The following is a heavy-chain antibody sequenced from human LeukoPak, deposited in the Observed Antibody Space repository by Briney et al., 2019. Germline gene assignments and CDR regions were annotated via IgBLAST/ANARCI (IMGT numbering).Heavy chain of an antibody. CDR2: ISSSSSTI. Sequence: GGSLRLSCAASGFTFSSYSMNWVRQAPGKGLEWVSYISSSSSTIYYADSVKGRFTISRDNAKNSLSLHMNSLRAEDTAVYYCARDRTRTTVIGPDVDYWGQGTLVTVSS. D-gene: IGHD4-17*01. CDR3: ARDRTRTTVIGPDVDY. CDR1: GFTFSSYS. J-gene: IGHJ4*02. V-gene: IGHV3-48*04.